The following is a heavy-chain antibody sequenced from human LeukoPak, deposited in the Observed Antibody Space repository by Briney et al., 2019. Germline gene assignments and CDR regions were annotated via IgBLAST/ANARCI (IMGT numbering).Heavy chain of an antibody. V-gene: IGHV4-59*12. CDR3: ASIAVAGDVTDAFDI. Sequence: SETLSLTCTVSGGSISSYYWSWIRQPPGKGLEWIGYIYYSGSTNYNPSLKSRVTISVDTSKNQFTLKLSSVTAADTAVYYCASIAVAGDVTDAFDIWGQGTMVTVSS. D-gene: IGHD6-19*01. J-gene: IGHJ3*02. CDR1: GGSISSYY. CDR2: IYYSGST.